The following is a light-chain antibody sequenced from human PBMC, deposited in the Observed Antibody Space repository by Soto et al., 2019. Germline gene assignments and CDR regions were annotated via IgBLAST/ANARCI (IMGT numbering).Light chain of an antibody. V-gene: IGLV2-14*01. CDR3: SSFTISSTLV. CDR1: SSDVGGYDY. Sequence: QSALTQPASVSGSPGQSITISCTGTSSDVGGYDYVSWYQQHPGKGPKLMIYEVSNRPSGISNRFSGSKSGNAASLTISGLQAEDAADYYCSSFTISSTLVFGTGTKVTVL. CDR2: EVS. J-gene: IGLJ1*01.